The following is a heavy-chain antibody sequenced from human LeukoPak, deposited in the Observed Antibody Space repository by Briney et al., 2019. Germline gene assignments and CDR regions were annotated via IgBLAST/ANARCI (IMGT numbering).Heavy chain of an antibody. V-gene: IGHV4-4*07. CDR2: IYTSGST. CDR3: ARSPTVNWFDP. CDR1: GGSISTYY. J-gene: IGHJ5*02. Sequence: NPSETLSLTCTVSGGSISTYYWTWIRQPAGKGLEWIGRIYTSGSTNYNPSLKSRVTISMDTSKNQFSLNLTSVTAADTAVYYCARSPTVNWFDPWGQGTLVTVSS. D-gene: IGHD4-17*01.